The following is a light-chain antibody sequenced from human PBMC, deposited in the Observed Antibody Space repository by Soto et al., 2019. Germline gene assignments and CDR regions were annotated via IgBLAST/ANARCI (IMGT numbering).Light chain of an antibody. CDR2: VNRDGSH. Sequence: QPVLTQSPSASASLGASVKLTCTLSSGHSSYAIAWHQQQPEKGPRYLMKVNRDGSHTKGDGIPDRFSGSSSGAERYLTISSLQSEDEAVYYCQTWGTGIRVFGGGTQLTVL. J-gene: IGLJ7*01. CDR1: SGHSSYA. V-gene: IGLV4-69*01. CDR3: QTWGTGIRV.